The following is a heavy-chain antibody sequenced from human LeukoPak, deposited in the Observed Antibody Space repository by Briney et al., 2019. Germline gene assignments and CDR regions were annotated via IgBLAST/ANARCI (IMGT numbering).Heavy chain of an antibody. CDR1: AYNFSDYY. J-gene: IGHJ5*02. D-gene: IGHD5-12*01. CDR3: ARVAKSGPFDP. Sequence: EASVKVSCKASAYNFSDYYLHWVRQAPGQGLEWMGWISPYSNGTKSAQKFQGRVTMTRDTSTSIAYMELRSLRSDDTAVYYCARVAKSGPFDPWGQGTLVTVSS. V-gene: IGHV1-2*02. CDR2: ISPYSNGT.